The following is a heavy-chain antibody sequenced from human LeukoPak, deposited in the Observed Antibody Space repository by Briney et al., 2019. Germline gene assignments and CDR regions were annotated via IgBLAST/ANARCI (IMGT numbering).Heavy chain of an antibody. J-gene: IGHJ4*02. V-gene: IGHV3-23*01. CDR3: AKDFVYGSRFPRPLDY. CDR2: ISNGGTNT. CDR1: GFTLSSYA. Sequence: GGSLRLSCAASGFTLSSYAMSWVRQAPGRGLEWVSGISNGGTNTYYTDSVKGRFTISRDNSRNTLYLQMNSLRADDTARYYCAKDFVYGSRFPRPLDYWGQGTLVTVSS. D-gene: IGHD3-3*01.